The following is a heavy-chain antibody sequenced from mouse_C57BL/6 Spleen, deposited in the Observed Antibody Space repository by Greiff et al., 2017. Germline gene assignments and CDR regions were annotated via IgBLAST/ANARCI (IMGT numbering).Heavy chain of an antibody. V-gene: IGHV1-50*01. CDR1: GYTFTSYW. Sequence: VQLQQSGAELVKPGASVKLSCKASGYTFTSYWMQWVKQRPGQGLEWIGEIDPSDSYTNYNQKFKGKATLTVDTSSSTAYMQLSSLTSEDSAVYYCGIYGNYGGYFDYWGQGTTLTVSS. CDR3: GIYGNYGGYFDY. D-gene: IGHD2-1*01. J-gene: IGHJ2*01. CDR2: IDPSDSYT.